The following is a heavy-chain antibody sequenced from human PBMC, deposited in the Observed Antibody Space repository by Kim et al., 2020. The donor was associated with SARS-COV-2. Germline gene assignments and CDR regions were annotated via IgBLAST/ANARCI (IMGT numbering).Heavy chain of an antibody. CDR1: GGSFSGYY. CDR3: ASGRAMVRGVISGSY. D-gene: IGHD3-10*01. V-gene: IGHV4-34*01. CDR2: INHSGST. J-gene: IGHJ4*02. Sequence: SETLSLTRAVYGGSFSGYYWSWIRQLPGKGLEWIWEINHSGSTNYNPSLKRRVTISVDTSKNQFSLKLSSVTAADTAVYYCASGRAMVRGVISGSYWSQG.